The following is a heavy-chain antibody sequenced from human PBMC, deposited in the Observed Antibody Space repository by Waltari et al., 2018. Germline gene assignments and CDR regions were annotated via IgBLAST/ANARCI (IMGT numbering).Heavy chain of an antibody. J-gene: IGHJ3*02. CDR3: ARAQPIRSDIVVVPAAYDAFDI. V-gene: IGHV4-4*07. CDR2: IYTSGST. D-gene: IGHD2-2*01. Sequence: QVQLQESGPGLVKPSETLSLTCPVSGGSISSYYWSWIRQPAGTGPEWIGSIYTSGSTNYNPSLKSRVTMSVDTSKNQFSLKLSSVTAADTAVYYCARAQPIRSDIVVVPAAYDAFDIWGQGTMVTVSS. CDR1: GGSISSYY.